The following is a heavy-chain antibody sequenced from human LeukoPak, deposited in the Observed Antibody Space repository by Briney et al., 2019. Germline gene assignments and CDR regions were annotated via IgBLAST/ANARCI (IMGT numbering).Heavy chain of an antibody. V-gene: IGHV4-4*07. CDR3: ARVAATGHNWFDP. J-gene: IGHJ5*02. Sequence: SDTLSLTCTVSGGSISSYYWSWIRQPAGKGLEWIGRIYTSGSTNYNPSLKSRVTMSVDTSKNQFSLKLSPVTAADTAVYYCARVAATGHNWFDPWGQGTLVTVSS. D-gene: IGHD6-25*01. CDR2: IYTSGST. CDR1: GGSISSYY.